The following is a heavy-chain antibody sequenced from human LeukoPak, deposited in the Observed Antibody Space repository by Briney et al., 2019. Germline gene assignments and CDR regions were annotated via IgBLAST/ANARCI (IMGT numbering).Heavy chain of an antibody. D-gene: IGHD3-10*01. CDR2: INPGDSNT. Sequence: EESLKISCKGSEYSFTTYWIVWVRQMPGKGLEWMGIINPGDSNTKYSPSFQGQVTISADKSISTAYLQWSSLKASDTAMYYCAISTYGSGSKPYFDYWGQGTLVTASS. CDR3: AISTYGSGSKPYFDY. V-gene: IGHV5-51*01. J-gene: IGHJ4*02. CDR1: EYSFTTYW.